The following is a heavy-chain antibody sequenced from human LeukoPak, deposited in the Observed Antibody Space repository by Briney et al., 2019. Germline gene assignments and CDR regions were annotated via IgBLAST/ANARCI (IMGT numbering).Heavy chain of an antibody. CDR1: GYTFTGYY. D-gene: IGHD4-17*01. V-gene: IGHV1-2*02. Sequence: SVKVSCKASGYTFTGYYMHWVRQAPGQGLEWMGWINPNSGGTNYAQKFQGRVTMTRVTSISTAYMELSRLRSDDTAVYYCARENGDYWTRNYYYGMDVWGQGTTVTVSS. J-gene: IGHJ6*02. CDR2: INPNSGGT. CDR3: ARENGDYWTRNYYYGMDV.